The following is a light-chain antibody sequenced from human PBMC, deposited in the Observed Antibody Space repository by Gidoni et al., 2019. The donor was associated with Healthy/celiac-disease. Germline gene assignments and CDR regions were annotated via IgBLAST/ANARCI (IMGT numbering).Light chain of an antibody. CDR1: QTINKY. V-gene: IGKV1-5*03. CDR3: QQYNSPALT. Sequence: IQITQSPSTLSASVGDRVTITCRASQTINKYLAWYQQKPGKAPHLLIYKASSLESGVTSRFNGSGSGTEFTLTISSLQPDDFATYYCQQYNSPALTFGGGTKVEIK. J-gene: IGKJ4*01. CDR2: KAS.